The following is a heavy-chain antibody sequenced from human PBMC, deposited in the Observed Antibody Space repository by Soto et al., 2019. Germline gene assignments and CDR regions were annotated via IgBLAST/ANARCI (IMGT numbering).Heavy chain of an antibody. D-gene: IGHD3-3*01. CDR1: GYTFTDYY. CDR3: AKDALIFGVVIRRNYFDY. Sequence: ASVKVSCKASGYTFTDYYMHWVRQAPGQGLEWMGWINPTSGGTSYAQNFQGRVTMTRDTSISTAYMELSRLSSDDTAVYYCAKDALIFGVVIRRNYFDYWGQGTLVTVSS. V-gene: IGHV1-2*02. CDR2: INPTSGGT. J-gene: IGHJ4*02.